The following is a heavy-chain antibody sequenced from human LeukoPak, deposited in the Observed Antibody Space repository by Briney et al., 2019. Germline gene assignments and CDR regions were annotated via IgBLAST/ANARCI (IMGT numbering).Heavy chain of an antibody. V-gene: IGHV3-73*01. CDR1: GFTFSGSA. D-gene: IGHD6-19*01. J-gene: IGHJ4*02. Sequence: GGSLRLSCAASGFTFSGSALHWVRQASGKGLEWVGRIRSTANGYATAYAASVKGRFTISRDNSKNTLFLQMNSLRGEDTAMYYCARVQGGGYRTADYWGQGTLVTVSS. CDR3: ARVQGGGYRTADY. CDR2: IRSTANGYAT.